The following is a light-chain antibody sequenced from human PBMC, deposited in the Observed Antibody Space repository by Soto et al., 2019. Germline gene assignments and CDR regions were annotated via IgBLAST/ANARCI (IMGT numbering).Light chain of an antibody. CDR1: SSDVGGYNY. J-gene: IGLJ2*01. Sequence: QSALTQPASVSGSPGQSITISCTGTSSDVGGYNYVSWYQQHPGKAPKLMIYDVSNRPSGVSNRFSGSKSGNTASLTISGSQAEDEADYYGSSYTISSTVVFGGGTKLTVL. CDR2: DVS. V-gene: IGLV2-14*01. CDR3: SSYTISSTVV.